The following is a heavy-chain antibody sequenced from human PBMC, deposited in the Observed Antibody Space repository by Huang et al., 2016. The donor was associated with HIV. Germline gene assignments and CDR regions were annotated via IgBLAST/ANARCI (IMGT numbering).Heavy chain of an antibody. CDR2: TLADVSVQ. Sequence: VRLVQSGGGVVQPGRSLRLSCAASGITFRNYAMHWFRQAPGKGLEGVAGTLADVSVQYYVDSVKGRFIISKDNSNETLFLEMRSLKSEDTAVYFCAKDQGQWLAYFDSWGQGTLVTVSS. J-gene: IGHJ4*02. D-gene: IGHD6-19*01. V-gene: IGHV3-30*18. CDR1: GITFRNYA. CDR3: AKDQGQWLAYFDS.